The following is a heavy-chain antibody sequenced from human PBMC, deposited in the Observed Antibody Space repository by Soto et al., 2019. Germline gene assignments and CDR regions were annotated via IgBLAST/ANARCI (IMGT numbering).Heavy chain of an antibody. D-gene: IGHD6-13*01. Sequence: PGGSLRLSCAASGFIFTGYNMNWVRQAPGKGLEWVSSISSGSSYIYYADSVKGRFTISRDNAKNSLYLQMNTLRAEDTALYYCARRRAAAGTLTFDYWGQGTRVTLSS. CDR1: GFIFTGYN. V-gene: IGHV3-21*01. CDR2: ISSGSSYI. CDR3: ARRRAAAGTLTFDY. J-gene: IGHJ4*02.